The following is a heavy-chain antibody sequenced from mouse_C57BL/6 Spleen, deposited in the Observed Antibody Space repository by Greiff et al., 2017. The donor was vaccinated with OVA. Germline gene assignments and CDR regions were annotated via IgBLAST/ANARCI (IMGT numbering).Heavy chain of an antibody. CDR2: IRSKSNNYAT. D-gene: IGHD2-3*01. J-gene: IGHJ4*01. V-gene: IGHV10-1*01. CDR1: GFSFTTYA. CDR3: VRGYYDYAMDY. Sequence: EVKLVESGGGLVQPKGSLKLSCAASGFSFTTYAMNWVRQAPGKGLEWVALIRSKSNNYATYYADSVKDRFTISRDDSESMLYLQMNNLKTEDTAMYYCVRGYYDYAMDYWGQGTSVTVSS.